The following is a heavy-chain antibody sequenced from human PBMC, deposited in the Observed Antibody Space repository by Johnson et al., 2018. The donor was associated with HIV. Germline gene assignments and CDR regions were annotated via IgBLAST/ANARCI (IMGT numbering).Heavy chain of an antibody. J-gene: IGHJ3*02. CDR2: ISSSGRTI. CDR3: AREEGNDILTRGDAFDI. CDR1: GFSFSDYY. Sequence: QVQLVESGGGLVQPGRSLRLSCEASGFSFSDYYMTWIRQAPGKGLEWVSYISSSGRTIRYEDSVKGRFTISRDNAKNSLYLQMNSLRAEDTAVYYCAREEGNDILTRGDAFDIWGQGTMVTVSS. D-gene: IGHD3-9*01. V-gene: IGHV3-11*04.